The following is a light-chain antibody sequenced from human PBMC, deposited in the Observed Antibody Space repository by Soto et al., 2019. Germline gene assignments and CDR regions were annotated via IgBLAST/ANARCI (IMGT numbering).Light chain of an antibody. J-gene: IGKJ5*01. CDR2: GAS. V-gene: IGKV3-11*01. CDR3: QQRSNWIT. CDR1: QSVSNNY. Sequence: EIVLTPSPGTLSLSPGERAPLSCRASQSVSNNYLAWYQQKPGQAPRLLIYGASNRATGIPARFSGSGSGTDFTLTISSLEPEDFAVYYCQQRSNWITFGQGTRLEIK.